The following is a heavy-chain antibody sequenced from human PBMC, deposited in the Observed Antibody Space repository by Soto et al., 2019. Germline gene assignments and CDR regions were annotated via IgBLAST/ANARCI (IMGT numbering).Heavy chain of an antibody. Sequence: EVLFVESGGGLVQPGGSLRLSCAVSGFIFSDHYMDWVRQAPGKGLEWVGRSGDKANSYTIQYAASVKGRFIISRDDSKNSLYLQMNSLKSEDTAVYYCTRERYHYGLDVWGQGTTVTVSS. CDR3: TRERYHYGLDV. CDR1: GFIFSDHY. J-gene: IGHJ6*02. D-gene: IGHD1-20*01. V-gene: IGHV3-72*01. CDR2: SGDKANSYTI.